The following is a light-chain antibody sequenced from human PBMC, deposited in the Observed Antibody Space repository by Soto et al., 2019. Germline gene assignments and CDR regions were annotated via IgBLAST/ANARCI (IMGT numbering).Light chain of an antibody. CDR2: AAS. CDR1: QGISSY. J-gene: IGKJ3*01. Sequence: IQLTQSPSSLSASVGDRVTITCRASQGISSYLAWYQQKPGKAPKLLIYAASTLQSGVPSRFSGSGSGTDFTLTISSLQPENFATYYCQHYHSPPFTFGPGTKLEIK. CDR3: QHYHSPPFT. V-gene: IGKV1-9*01.